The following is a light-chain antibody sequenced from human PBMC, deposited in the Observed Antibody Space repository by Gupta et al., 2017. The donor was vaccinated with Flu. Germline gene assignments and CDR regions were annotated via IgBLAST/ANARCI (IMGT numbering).Light chain of an antibody. Sequence: KVTISCAGSSSNIGKKYVACYQQLPGTAPKLLIYENNKRPAGIPDRFSGSKSGTSATLRITGLQTGDEADYYCGTWDSSLSAWVFGGGTKLTVL. CDR1: SSNIGKKY. J-gene: IGLJ3*02. CDR2: ENN. V-gene: IGLV1-51*02. CDR3: GTWDSSLSAWV.